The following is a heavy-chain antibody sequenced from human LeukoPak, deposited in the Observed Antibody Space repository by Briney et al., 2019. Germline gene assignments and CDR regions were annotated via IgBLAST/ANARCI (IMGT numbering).Heavy chain of an antibody. D-gene: IGHD6-6*01. V-gene: IGHV4-31*03. Sequence: SQTLSLTCTVSGGSISSGGYYWSWIRQHPGKGLEWIGYIYYSGSTYYNPSLESRVTISVDTSKNQFSLKLSSVTAADTAVYYCARGIEARPENRFDYWGQGTLVTVSS. CDR1: GGSISSGGYY. CDR2: IYYSGST. CDR3: ARGIEARPENRFDY. J-gene: IGHJ4*02.